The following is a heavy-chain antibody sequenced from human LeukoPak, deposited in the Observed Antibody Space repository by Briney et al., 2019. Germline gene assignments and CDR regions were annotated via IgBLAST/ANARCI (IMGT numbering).Heavy chain of an antibody. CDR1: GYTFTSYY. V-gene: IGHV1-46*01. D-gene: IGHD3-10*01. CDR3: ARDSGLGELWFREFPTGFDY. CDR2: INPSGGST. Sequence: ASVKVSCKASGYTFTSYYMHWVRQAPGQGLEWMGIINPSGGSTSYAQKFQGRVTMTRDTSTSTVYMELSSLRSEDTAVHYCARDSGLGELWFREFPTGFDYWGQGTLVTVSS. J-gene: IGHJ4*02.